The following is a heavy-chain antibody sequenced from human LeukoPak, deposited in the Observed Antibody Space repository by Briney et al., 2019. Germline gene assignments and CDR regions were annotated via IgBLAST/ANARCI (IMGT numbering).Heavy chain of an antibody. Sequence: KSGGSLRLSCAASGFTLRNAWMSWVRQPPGKGLEWVGLIKRKTDGGTTDYAAPVKGRFTISRDESKNTLYLQMNSLKTEDTAVYYCTTEVYYYDSTGYYYGYFDYWGQGTLVTVSS. CDR2: IKRKTDGGTT. D-gene: IGHD3-22*01. CDR1: GFTLRNAW. V-gene: IGHV3-15*01. J-gene: IGHJ4*02. CDR3: TTEVYYYDSTGYYYGYFDY.